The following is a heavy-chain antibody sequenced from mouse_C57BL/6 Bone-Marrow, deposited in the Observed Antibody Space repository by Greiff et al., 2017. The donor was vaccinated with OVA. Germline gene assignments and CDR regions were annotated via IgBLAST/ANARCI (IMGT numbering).Heavy chain of an antibody. CDR1: GYTFTSYW. D-gene: IGHD1-1*01. J-gene: IGHJ4*01. CDR2: IDPSDSYT. V-gene: IGHV1-59*01. CDR3: AREGLRGGYYAMDY. Sequence: QVQLKQSGAELVRPGTSVKLSCKASGYTFTSYWMHWVKQRPGQGLEWIGVIDPSDSYTNYNQKFKGKATLTVDTSSSTAYMQLSSLTSEDSAVYYCAREGLRGGYYAMDYWGQGTSVTVSS.